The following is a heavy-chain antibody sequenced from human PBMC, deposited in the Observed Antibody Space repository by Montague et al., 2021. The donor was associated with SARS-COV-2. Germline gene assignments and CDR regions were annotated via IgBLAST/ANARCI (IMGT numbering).Heavy chain of an antibody. D-gene: IGHD5-12*01. V-gene: IGHV4-59*08. J-gene: IGHJ4*02. Sequence: SHSLSLTCTVSGGSISSYYWSWIRQPPGKGLEWIGYIYYSGSTNYNPSLKSRVTISVDTSKNQFSLKLSSVTAADTAVYYCARREWLRGGFDYWGQGTLVTVSS. CDR3: ARREWLRGGFDY. CDR2: IYYSGST. CDR1: GGSISSYY.